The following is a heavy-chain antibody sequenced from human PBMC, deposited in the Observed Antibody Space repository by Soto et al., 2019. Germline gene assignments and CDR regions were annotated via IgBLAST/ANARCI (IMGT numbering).Heavy chain of an antibody. CDR3: ARALILTGYYIHDAFDI. CDR2: IYHSGST. J-gene: IGHJ3*02. V-gene: IGHV4-30-2*01. CDR1: GGSISSGGYS. Sequence: PSETLSLTCAVSGGSISSGGYSWNWIRQPPGKGLEWIGYIYHSGSTYYNPSLKSRVTISVDTSKNQFSLKLSSVTAADTAVYYCARALILTGYYIHDAFDIWGQGILVTVSS. D-gene: IGHD3-9*01.